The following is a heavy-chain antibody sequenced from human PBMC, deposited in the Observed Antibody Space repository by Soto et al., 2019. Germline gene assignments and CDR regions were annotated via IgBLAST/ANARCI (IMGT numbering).Heavy chain of an antibody. V-gene: IGHV1-69*01. CDR2: IIPIPGTA. J-gene: IGHJ6*02. CDR1: GGTFGSYA. D-gene: IGHD2-2*01. CDR3: ARSQGSSTSLELYYYYYYGMDV. Sequence: QVQLVQSGAEVKKPGSSVKVSCKASGGTFGSYAISWVRQAPGQGLEWMGWIIPIPGTAKYAQTFQGRVTITADESTGTAYMELSSLRSEDTAVYYCARSQGSSTSLELYYYYYYGMDVWGQGTTVTVSS.